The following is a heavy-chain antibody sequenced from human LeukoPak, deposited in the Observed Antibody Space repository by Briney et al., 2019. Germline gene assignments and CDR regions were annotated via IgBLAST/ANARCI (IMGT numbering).Heavy chain of an antibody. D-gene: IGHD1-26*01. CDR3: ASSGELLAYFDY. Sequence: PGGSLRLSCAASGFTFSSYSMNWARQAPGKGLEWVSSISSSSSYIYYADSVKGRFTISRDNAKNSLYLQMNSLRAEDTAVYYCASSGELLAYFDYWGQGTLVTVSS. CDR2: ISSSSSYI. J-gene: IGHJ4*02. V-gene: IGHV3-21*01. CDR1: GFTFSSYS.